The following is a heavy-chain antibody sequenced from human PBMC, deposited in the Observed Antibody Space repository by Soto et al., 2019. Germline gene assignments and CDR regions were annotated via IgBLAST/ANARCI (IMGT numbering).Heavy chain of an antibody. CDR2: IIPLLGTA. CDR1: EGTFSNYS. D-gene: IGHD6-25*01. CDR3: ARDPVDLFGYMDV. Sequence: QEELVQSGAEVKKPGSSVNVSCKASEGTFSNYSITWVRQAPGQRLEWMGEIIPLLGTANYAQKFQGRVTITGDKSTSTIYMGLSSLRSDDTAVYYCARDPVDLFGYMDVWGQGTTVTVSS. J-gene: IGHJ6*02. V-gene: IGHV1-69*06.